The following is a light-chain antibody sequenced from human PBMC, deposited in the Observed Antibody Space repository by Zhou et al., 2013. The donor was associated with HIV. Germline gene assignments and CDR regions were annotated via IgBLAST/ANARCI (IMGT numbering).Light chain of an antibody. V-gene: IGKV1-39*01. J-gene: IGKJ1*01. CDR2: AAS. CDR3: QQSYSTPPT. Sequence: IQLTQSPSSLSASVGDRVTITCRASQDISNSLAWYQQKPGKAPKLLIYAASTLQSGVPSRFSGSGSGTDFTLTISSLQPEDFATYYCQQSYSTPPTFGLGTKVEIQ. CDR1: QDISNS.